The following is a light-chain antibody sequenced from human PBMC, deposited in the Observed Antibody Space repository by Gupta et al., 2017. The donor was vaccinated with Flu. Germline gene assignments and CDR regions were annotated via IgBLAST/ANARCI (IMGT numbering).Light chain of an antibody. CDR2: DDI. CDR1: NSGSKS. Sequence: SYVLTQPPSVAVAPAQTARITCGGRNSGSKSVHWYQQKPGQAPVLVVNDDIDRPSGIPGRFSGSNPGKTATLTATPTISRVEVGDEADDDCQVWDSSSDHWAFGGGTKLTVL. J-gene: IGLJ2*01. CDR3: QVWDSSSDHWA. V-gene: IGLV3-21*02.